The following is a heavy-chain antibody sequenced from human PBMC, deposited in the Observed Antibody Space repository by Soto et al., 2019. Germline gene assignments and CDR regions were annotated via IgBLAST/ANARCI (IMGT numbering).Heavy chain of an antibody. CDR1: GFSLTTSGVG. CDR3: AHRVLRTVFGLVTPTAIYFDF. CDR2: IYWDDDK. V-gene: IGHV2-5*02. D-gene: IGHD3-3*01. J-gene: IGHJ4*02. Sequence: QITLNESGPTVVRPTETLTLTCRFSGFSLTTSGVGVAWIRQSPGKAPEWRALIYWDDDKRYSASLKCRLTITKDTSKNEVVLTVADLDPTDTATYYCAHRVLRTVFGLVTPTAIYFDFWGQGTPVAVSS.